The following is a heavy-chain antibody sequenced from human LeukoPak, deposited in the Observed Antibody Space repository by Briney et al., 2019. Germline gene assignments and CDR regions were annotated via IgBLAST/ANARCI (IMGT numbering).Heavy chain of an antibody. CDR2: INPSGGST. CDR1: GYTFTSYY. Sequence: GASVKVSCKASGYTFTSYYMHWVRQAPGQGLEWMGIINPSGGSTSYAQKFQGRVTMTEDTSTDTAYMELSSLRSEDTAVYYCATDLRGSYLLDYWGQGTLVTVSS. V-gene: IGHV1-46*01. J-gene: IGHJ4*02. CDR3: ATDLRGSYLLDY. D-gene: IGHD1-26*01.